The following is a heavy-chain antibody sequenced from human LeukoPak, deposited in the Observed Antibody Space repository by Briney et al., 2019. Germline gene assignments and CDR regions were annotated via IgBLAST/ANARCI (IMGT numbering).Heavy chain of an antibody. Sequence: SSETLSLTCAVFSGSFSGYSWTWIRQPPGKGLEWIGEITYTGITNHNPSLKSRVTISEDTSKNQFSLRLSSVNAADTAVYYCATVGLASEYYFDHWGQGTLVTVSS. J-gene: IGHJ4*02. CDR3: ATVGLASEYYFDH. CDR1: SGSFSGYS. D-gene: IGHD3-16*01. CDR2: ITYTGIT. V-gene: IGHV4-34*01.